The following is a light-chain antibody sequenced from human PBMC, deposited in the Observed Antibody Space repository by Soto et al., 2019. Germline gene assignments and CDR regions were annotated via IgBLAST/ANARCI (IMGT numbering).Light chain of an antibody. CDR1: LSVASNY. Sequence: EIVLTQSPGTLPLSPGERATLSCRASLSVASNYVAWYQQKPGQAPRLLIYAASGRATGIPDRFSGSGSGTDFTLTISRLEPEDFAVYYCQQYGSAPWTFGQGTKLEIE. V-gene: IGKV3-20*01. CDR3: QQYGSAPWT. J-gene: IGKJ1*01. CDR2: AAS.